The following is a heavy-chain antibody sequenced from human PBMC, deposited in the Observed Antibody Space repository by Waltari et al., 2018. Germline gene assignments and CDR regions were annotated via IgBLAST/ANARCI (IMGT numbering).Heavy chain of an antibody. J-gene: IGHJ4*02. CDR3: TRGDCGSDCYIYFY. Sequence: EVQLVESGAGLVQPGGSLKVHCSASGFTFGGLSIHWVRQTSGKGLEWVGRIRDKGNSYATDYAASVKGRFTMSRDDSKNTAYLQMNSLKTEDTALYYCTRGDCGSDCYIYFYWGLGTLVTVSS. CDR1: GFTFGGLS. CDR2: IRDKGNSYAT. D-gene: IGHD2-21*02. V-gene: IGHV3-73*01.